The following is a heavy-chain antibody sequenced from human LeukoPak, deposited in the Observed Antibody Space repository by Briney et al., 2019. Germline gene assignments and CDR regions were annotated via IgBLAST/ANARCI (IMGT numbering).Heavy chain of an antibody. CDR1: GFTFSSYG. J-gene: IGHJ4*02. CDR2: IRYDGSVK. CDR3: TTGGNYYEY. D-gene: IGHD1-26*01. Sequence: HTGGSLRLSCAASGFTFSSYGMYWVRQAPGKGLEWVAFIRYDGSVKHYADSVKGRFTISRDDSKNTLYLQMNSLKTEDTAVYYCTTGGNYYEYWGQGTLVTVSS. V-gene: IGHV3-30*02.